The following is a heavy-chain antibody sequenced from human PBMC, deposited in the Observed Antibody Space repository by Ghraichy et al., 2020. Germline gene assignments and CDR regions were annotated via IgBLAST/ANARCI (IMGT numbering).Heavy chain of an antibody. J-gene: IGHJ4*02. CDR1: GGSISSYY. V-gene: IGHV4-59*01. Sequence: ESLNISCTVSGGSISSYYWSWIRQPPGKGLEWIGYIYDSGSTDYSPSLMSRVTISVDTSKNRFYLKMSSVTAADTAVYYCARVAGSSTWYGGGYFDNWGQGTLVTVSS. CDR2: IYDSGST. D-gene: IGHD6-13*01. CDR3: ARVAGSSTWYGGGYFDN.